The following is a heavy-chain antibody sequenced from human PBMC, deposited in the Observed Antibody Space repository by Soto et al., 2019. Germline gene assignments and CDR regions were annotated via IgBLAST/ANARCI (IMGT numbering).Heavy chain of an antibody. CDR2: ISGSGDNT. CDR1: GFTFSNFA. D-gene: IGHD3-16*01. J-gene: IGHJ6*03. Sequence: EVQLLESGGALVQSGGSLSLSCAASGFTFSNFAMSWVRQAPGTGLEWDSGISGSGDNTDHADSVKGRFTISRDNSKHTLYLQMNSLRAEDTAVYYCGKGSDYVLKGTPFSKVQYYYYYMDVWGKGTTLTASS. V-gene: IGHV3-23*01. CDR3: GKGSDYVLKGTPFSKVQYYYYYMDV.